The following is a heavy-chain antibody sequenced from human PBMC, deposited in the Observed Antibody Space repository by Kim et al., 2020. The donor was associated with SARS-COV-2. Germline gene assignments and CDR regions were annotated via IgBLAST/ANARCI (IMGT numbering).Heavy chain of an antibody. V-gene: IGHV1-2*06. J-gene: IGHJ6*02. CDR3: ARGGGTAMEQYFYYYYGMDV. Sequence: ASVKVSCKASGYTFTGYYMHWVRQAPGQGLEWMGRINPNSGGTNYAQKFQGRVTMTRDTSISTAYMELSRLRSDDTAVYYCARGGGTAMEQYFYYYYGMDVWGQGPTVTVSS. CDR1: GYTFTGYY. D-gene: IGHD5-18*01. CDR2: INPNSGGT.